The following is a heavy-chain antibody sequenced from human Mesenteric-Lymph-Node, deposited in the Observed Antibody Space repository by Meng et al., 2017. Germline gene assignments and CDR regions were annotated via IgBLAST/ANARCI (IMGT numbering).Heavy chain of an antibody. CDR3: ARVMSSVDVGATLVHAFDI. Sequence: SETLSLTCTVSGYSISSGYYWGWIRQPPGKGLEWIGSIYHSGSTYYNPSLKSRVTISVDTSKNQFSLKLSSVTAADTAVYYCARVMSSVDVGATLVHAFDIWGQGTMVTVSS. D-gene: IGHD1-26*01. CDR2: IYHSGST. CDR1: GYSISSGYY. V-gene: IGHV4-38-2*02. J-gene: IGHJ3*02.